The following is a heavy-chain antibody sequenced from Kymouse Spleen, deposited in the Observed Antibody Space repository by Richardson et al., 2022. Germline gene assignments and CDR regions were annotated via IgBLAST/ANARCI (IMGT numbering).Heavy chain of an antibody. CDR3: ARDQIAAAGTRYYYYYGMDV. CDR2: ISSSGSTI. V-gene: IGHV3-11*01. Sequence: QVQLVESGGGLVKPGGSLRLSCAASGFTFSDYYMSWIRQAPGKGLEWVSYISSSGSTIYYADSVKGRFTISRDNAKNSLYLQMNSLRAEDTAVYYCARDQIAAAGTRYYYYYGMDVWGQGTTVTVSS. CDR1: GFTFSDYY. D-gene: IGHD6-13*01. J-gene: IGHJ6*02.